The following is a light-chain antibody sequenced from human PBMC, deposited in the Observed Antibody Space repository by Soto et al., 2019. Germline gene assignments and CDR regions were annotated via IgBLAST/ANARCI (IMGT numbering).Light chain of an antibody. CDR1: QGISSY. V-gene: IGKV1-8*01. CDR2: AAS. Sequence: AIRMTQSPSSFSASTGDRVTITCRASQGISSYLAWYQQKPGKAPKLLIYAASTLQSGVHSRFSGSGSGTDFTLTISCLQSEDFATYYCQQYYSYPYTFGQGTKLEIK. J-gene: IGKJ2*01. CDR3: QQYYSYPYT.